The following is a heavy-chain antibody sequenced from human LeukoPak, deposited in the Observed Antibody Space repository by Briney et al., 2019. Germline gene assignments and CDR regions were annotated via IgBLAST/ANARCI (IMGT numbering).Heavy chain of an antibody. CDR2: IYYSGST. Sequence: KPSETLSLTCTVSGGSISSSSYYGGWIRQPPGKGLEWLGSIYYSGSTYYNPSLKSRVTVSVDTSKNQFSLKLSSVTAADTGVYYCARDKGVNQALNWFDPWGQGTLVTVSS. CDR3: ARDKGVNQALNWFDP. J-gene: IGHJ5*02. CDR1: GGSISSSSYY. D-gene: IGHD2-8*01. V-gene: IGHV4-39*07.